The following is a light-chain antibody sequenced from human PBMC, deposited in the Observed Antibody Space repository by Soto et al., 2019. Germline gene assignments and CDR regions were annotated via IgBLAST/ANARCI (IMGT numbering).Light chain of an antibody. CDR1: GSINSY. CDR3: QQTYTSPYT. V-gene: IGKV1-39*01. CDR2: SAS. J-gene: IGKJ2*01. Sequence: DIQMTRSRWSLSASVGDRVSVSCRASGSINSYLDWYHQKPGKDPTLLIHSASSLEEGLPSRFSRSGSGTEFTLSISSPQPEDFATYSCQQTYTSPYTFGQGTELEIK.